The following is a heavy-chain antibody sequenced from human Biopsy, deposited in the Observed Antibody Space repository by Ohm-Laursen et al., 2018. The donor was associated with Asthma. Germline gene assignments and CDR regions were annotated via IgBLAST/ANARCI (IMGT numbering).Heavy chain of an antibody. V-gene: IGHV3-30*18. CDR3: AKDVGWELPQYYFDY. CDR2: ISYDGSNK. J-gene: IGHJ4*02. Sequence: LTLTSAASGFTFSSYGMHWVRQAPGKGLEWVAVISYDGSNKYYADSVKGRFTISRDNSKNTLYLQMNSLRAEDTAVYYCAKDVGWELPQYYFDYWGQGTLVTVSS. CDR1: GFTFSSYG. D-gene: IGHD1-26*01.